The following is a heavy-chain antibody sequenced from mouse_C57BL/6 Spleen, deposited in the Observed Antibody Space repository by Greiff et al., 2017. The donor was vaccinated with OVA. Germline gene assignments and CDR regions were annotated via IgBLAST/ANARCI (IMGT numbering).Heavy chain of an antibody. D-gene: IGHD2-4*01. Sequence: EVKVVESGEGLVKPGGSLKLSCAASGFTFSSYAMSWVRQTPEKRLEWVAYISSGGDYIYYADTVKGRFTISRDNARNTLYLQMSSLKSEDTAMYYCTRDRGVYDYDGLGYWGQGTTLTVSS. V-gene: IGHV5-9-1*02. CDR2: ISSGGDYI. CDR3: TRDRGVYDYDGLGY. CDR1: GFTFSSYA. J-gene: IGHJ2*01.